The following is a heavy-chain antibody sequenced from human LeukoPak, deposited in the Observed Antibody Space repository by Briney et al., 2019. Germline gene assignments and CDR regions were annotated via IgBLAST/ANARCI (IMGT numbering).Heavy chain of an antibody. Sequence: SVNVSCKASRYTLTSYVISWVRQAPAQGLEWMGWITPYNGNTNYAQKLQGRVTMTTDTSTTTDYMEVRSLRSDDTAVYYCARDRRNHYVDYWGQGTLVTVSS. CDR3: ARDRRNHYVDY. CDR1: RYTLTSYV. CDR2: ITPYNGNT. D-gene: IGHD3-16*01. J-gene: IGHJ4*02. V-gene: IGHV1-18*04.